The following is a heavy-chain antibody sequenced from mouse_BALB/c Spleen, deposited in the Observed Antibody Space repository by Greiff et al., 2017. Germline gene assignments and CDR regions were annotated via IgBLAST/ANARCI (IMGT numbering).Heavy chain of an antibody. D-gene: IGHD4-1*01. V-gene: IGHV5-12-1*01. Sequence: EVKLMESGGGLVKPGGSLKLSCAASGFAFSSYDMSWVRQTPEKRLEWVAYISSGGGSTYYPDTVKGRFTISRDNAKNTLYLQMSSLKSEDTAMYYCARLTGTRGFDYWGQGTTLTVSS. CDR1: GFAFSSYD. CDR2: ISSGGGST. CDR3: ARLTGTRGFDY. J-gene: IGHJ2*01.